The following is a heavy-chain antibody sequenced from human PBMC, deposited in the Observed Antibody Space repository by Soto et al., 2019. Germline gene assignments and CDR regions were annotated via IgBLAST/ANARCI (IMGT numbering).Heavy chain of an antibody. Sequence: EVQLEESGGGLIQPGRSLRLSCAASGFTFRSYSMNWVRQAPGKGLEWVSYISSSNRTINYADSVKGRFIISRDNAKNSLYLQMHSLRDEDTAVYYCAREGWPLLQTGMDVWGQGTTVTVSS. J-gene: IGHJ6*02. CDR3: AREGWPLLQTGMDV. D-gene: IGHD2-15*01. CDR2: ISSSNRTI. V-gene: IGHV3-48*02. CDR1: GFTFRSYS.